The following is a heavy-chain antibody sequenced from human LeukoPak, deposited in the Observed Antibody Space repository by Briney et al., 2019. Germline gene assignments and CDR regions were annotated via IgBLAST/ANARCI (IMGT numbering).Heavy chain of an antibody. V-gene: IGHV3-23*01. CDR3: AKALYCYDRSGPAAFDV. Sequence: GGSLRLSCAASGFTFKNYAINWVRQAPGKGLEWVSVISGSGGTTYYADSVKGRFTISRDNSKNTLYLQMNSLRADDTAVYYCAKALYCYDRSGPAAFDVWGQGTMVTVSS. CDR1: GFTFKNYA. J-gene: IGHJ3*01. CDR2: ISGSGGTT. D-gene: IGHD3-22*01.